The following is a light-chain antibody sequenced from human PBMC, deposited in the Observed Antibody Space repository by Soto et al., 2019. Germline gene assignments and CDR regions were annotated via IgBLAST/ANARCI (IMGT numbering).Light chain of an antibody. V-gene: IGKV1-5*01. CDR3: QQYNSWT. J-gene: IGKJ1*01. CDR2: DAS. CDR1: QSIGSW. Sequence: GDRVTITCRASQSIGSWLAWYQQKPGKAPKLLIYDASSLESGVPSRFSGSGSGTEFTLTISSLQPDDFATYYCQQYNSWTFGQGTKVEIK.